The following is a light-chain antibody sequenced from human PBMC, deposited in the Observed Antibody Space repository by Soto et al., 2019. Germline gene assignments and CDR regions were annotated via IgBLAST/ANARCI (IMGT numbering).Light chain of an antibody. CDR3: QQLNSYPQT. V-gene: IGKV1-27*01. CDR1: QGINNY. J-gene: IGKJ5*01. Sequence: DIQMTPSPSSLSASVVYRFTITCRASQGINNYLAWYQQKAGKVPKLLIDAASTLQSGVPSRFSGSGSGTDFTLTISSLQPEDSATYFCQQLNSYPQTCGQGTRREIK. CDR2: AAS.